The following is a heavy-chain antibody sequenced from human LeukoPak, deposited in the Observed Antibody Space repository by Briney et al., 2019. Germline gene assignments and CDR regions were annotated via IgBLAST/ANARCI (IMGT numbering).Heavy chain of an antibody. J-gene: IGHJ4*02. V-gene: IGHV3-30-3*01. CDR1: GFTFSSYA. Sequence: GGSLRLSCAASGFTFSSYAMHWVRQAPGKGLEWVAVISYDGSNKYYADSVKGRFTISRDNSKNTLYLQMNSLRAEDTAVYYCARDRRYGFPEYWGQGTLVTVSS. CDR2: ISYDGSNK. CDR3: ARDRRYGFPEY. D-gene: IGHD3-16*01.